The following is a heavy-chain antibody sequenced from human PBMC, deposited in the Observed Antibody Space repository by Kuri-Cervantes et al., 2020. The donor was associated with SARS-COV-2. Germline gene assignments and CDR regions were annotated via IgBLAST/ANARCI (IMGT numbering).Heavy chain of an antibody. CDR2: ISYDGSNK. Sequence: GESLKISCAASGFTFSSYGMHWVRQAPGKGLEWVAVISYDGSNKYYADSVKGRFTISRDNSKDTLYLQMNSLRAEDTAVYYCAKDLCGGDCPPLDYWGRGTLVTVSS. J-gene: IGHJ4*02. D-gene: IGHD2-21*01. CDR1: GFTFSSYG. V-gene: IGHV3-30*18. CDR3: AKDLCGGDCPPLDY.